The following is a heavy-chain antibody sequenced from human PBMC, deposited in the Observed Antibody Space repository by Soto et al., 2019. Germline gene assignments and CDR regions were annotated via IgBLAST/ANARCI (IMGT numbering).Heavy chain of an antibody. J-gene: IGHJ6*02. CDR3: ARHGEGIAARTLDYYYYGMDV. CDR1: GGSISSGDYY. D-gene: IGHD6-6*01. Sequence: SEPLSLTCTVSGGSISSGDYYWSWIRQPPGKGLEWIGYIYYSGSTYYNPSLKSRVTISVDTSKNQFSLKLSSVTAADTAVYYCARHGEGIAARTLDYYYYGMDVWGQGTTVTVSS. V-gene: IGHV4-30-4*01. CDR2: IYYSGST.